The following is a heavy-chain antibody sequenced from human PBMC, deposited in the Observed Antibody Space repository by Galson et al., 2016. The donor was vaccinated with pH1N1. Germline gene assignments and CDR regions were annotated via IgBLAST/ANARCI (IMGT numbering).Heavy chain of an antibody. CDR2: ISSSGSAI. V-gene: IGHV3-48*03. D-gene: IGHD3-10*01. J-gene: IGHJ3*02. CDR1: DFTFSSYE. Sequence: SLRLSCAASDFTFSSYEMSWVRQAPGKGLEWVAYISSSGSAIYYADSVEGRFTISRENAGNSLFLQMSSLRAEDTAVYYCARDTSGHAPRPCGAFDIWGQGTMVTVSS. CDR3: ARDTSGHAPRPCGAFDI.